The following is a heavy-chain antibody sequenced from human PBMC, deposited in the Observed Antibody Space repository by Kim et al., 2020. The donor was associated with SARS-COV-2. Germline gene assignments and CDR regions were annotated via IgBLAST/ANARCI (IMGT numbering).Heavy chain of an antibody. D-gene: IGHD3-10*01. CDR3: ARGNYYESVSLSDYYNGMDV. CDR2: ISYDGRNE. J-gene: IGHJ6*02. CDR1: WLSFDSSA. V-gene: IGHV3-30-3*01. Sequence: GGSLRLSCAASWLSFDSSAMNWVRQAPGKGLEWVAVISYDGRNEEYADSVKGRFTISRDNSKSRLYLEMNRLRLEDTALYYCARGNYYESVSLSDYYNGMDVWGQGTTVTVSS.